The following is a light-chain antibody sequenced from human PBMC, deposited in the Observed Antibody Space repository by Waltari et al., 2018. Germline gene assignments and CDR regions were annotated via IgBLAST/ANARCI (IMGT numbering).Light chain of an antibody. V-gene: IGLV2-11*01. CDR2: AVS. J-gene: IGLJ1*01. CDR1: SRDVAGSHF. Sequence: QSALTQPRSVSGPPGQSVTISCTGTSRDVAGSHFVSWFQQLPGSAPKLLIYAVSERPPGVPDRFSGSKSANTASLTISGLQAEDEADYYCCSYVDTYTYVFGPGTRVIVL. CDR3: CSYVDTYTYV.